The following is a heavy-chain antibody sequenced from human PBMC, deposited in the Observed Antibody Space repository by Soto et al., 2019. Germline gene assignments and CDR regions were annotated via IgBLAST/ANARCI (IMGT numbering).Heavy chain of an antibody. CDR1: GFTFSNAW. J-gene: IGHJ4*01. CDR3: TTDSYITSIIVRFDY. Sequence: GGSLRLSCAASGFTFSNAWSNWVRQAPGKGLEWVGRVKSKNDGGTTDFAAPVKGRFAISRDDSKNMVYLEMNSLQTEDTAIYYCTTDSYITSIIVRFDYWGHGTLVTVSS. V-gene: IGHV3-15*07. CDR2: VKSKNDGGTT. D-gene: IGHD3-22*01.